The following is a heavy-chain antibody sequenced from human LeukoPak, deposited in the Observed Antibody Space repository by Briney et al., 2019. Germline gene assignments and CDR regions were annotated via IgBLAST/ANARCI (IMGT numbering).Heavy chain of an antibody. J-gene: IGHJ4*02. CDR2: IIPIFGTA. CDR1: GGTFSSYA. CDR3: ARVNYGSATKEDY. V-gene: IGHV1-69*13. Sequence: SVKVSCKASGGTFSSYAISWVRQAPGQGLEWMGGIIPIFGTANYAQKFQGRVTITADESTSTAYMELSSLRSEDTAVYYCARVNYGSATKEDYWGQGTLVTVSS. D-gene: IGHD3-10*01.